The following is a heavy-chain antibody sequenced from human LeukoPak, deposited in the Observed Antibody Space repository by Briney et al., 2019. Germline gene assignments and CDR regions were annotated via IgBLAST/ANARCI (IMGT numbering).Heavy chain of an antibody. V-gene: IGHV1-8*03. J-gene: IGHJ4*02. D-gene: IGHD2-15*01. CDR1: GYTFTSYD. CDR2: MNPNSGNT. Sequence: ASVKVSCKASGYTFTSYDINWVRQATGQGLEWMGWMNPNSGNTGYAQNFQGRVTITRNTSISTAYMELSSLRSEDTAVYYCARVSGRYCSGGSCYSHGYWGQGTLVTVSS. CDR3: ARVSGRYCSGGSCYSHGY.